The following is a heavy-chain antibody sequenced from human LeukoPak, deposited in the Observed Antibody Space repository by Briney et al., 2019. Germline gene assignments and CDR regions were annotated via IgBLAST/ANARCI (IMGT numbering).Heavy chain of an antibody. D-gene: IGHD1-1*01. CDR2: ISAYNGNT. CDR1: GYTFTSYG. Sequence: GASVKVPCKASGYTFTSYGISWVRQAPGQGLEWMGWISAYNGNTSYAQKLQGRVTMTTDTSTSTAYMELRSLRSEDTAVYYCARGLRTTGTTGYYYMDVWGKGTTVTVSS. J-gene: IGHJ6*03. CDR3: ARGLRTTGTTGYYYMDV. V-gene: IGHV1-18*01.